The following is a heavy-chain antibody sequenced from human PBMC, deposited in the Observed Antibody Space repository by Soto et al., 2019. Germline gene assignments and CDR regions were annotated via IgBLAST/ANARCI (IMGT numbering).Heavy chain of an antibody. J-gene: IGHJ4*02. CDR1: GYTFTSYY. D-gene: IGHD2-2*01. Sequence: QVQLVQSGAEVKKPGASVKVSCKASGYTFTSYYISWVRQAPGQGLEWMGWISGYNGNTNYAQKLQGRVTMTTDTSTSTAYTELRSLRSDDTAMYYRVREGPPSLNLGQGTLVTVSS. CDR3: VREGPPSLN. V-gene: IGHV1-18*01. CDR2: ISGYNGNT.